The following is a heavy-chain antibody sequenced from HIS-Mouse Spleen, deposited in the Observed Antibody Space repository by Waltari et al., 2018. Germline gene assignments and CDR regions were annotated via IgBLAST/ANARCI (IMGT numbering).Heavy chain of an antibody. CDR2: YYSGST. J-gene: IGHJ2*01. Sequence: QVQLQESGPGLVKPSETLSLTCTVSGGSISSYYWSWIRQHPGKGLEWIGYYSGSTNYNPTLKSRVTISVETSRNQFSRKLGSVTAADTAVYYCARASRDLLLPRYFDLWGRGTLVTVSS. CDR1: GGSISSYY. CDR3: ARASRDLLLPRYFDL. V-gene: IGHV4-59*01.